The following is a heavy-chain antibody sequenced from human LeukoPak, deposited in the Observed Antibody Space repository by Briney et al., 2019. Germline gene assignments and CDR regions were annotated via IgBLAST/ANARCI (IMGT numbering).Heavy chain of an antibody. V-gene: IGHV4-31*03. J-gene: IGHJ4*02. CDR1: GVSISSGVYY. Sequence: QTLSLTCTVSGVSISSGVYYCSWIRQHPGKGLDWIEYIYFSESTYYNPSLSSRVTISVDTSNNQFSLKLSYVTAADTGVYYCARGIRYYYGSGSPYYFDYWGQGTLVTVSS. D-gene: IGHD3-10*01. CDR3: ARGIRYYYGSGSPYYFDY. CDR2: IYFSEST.